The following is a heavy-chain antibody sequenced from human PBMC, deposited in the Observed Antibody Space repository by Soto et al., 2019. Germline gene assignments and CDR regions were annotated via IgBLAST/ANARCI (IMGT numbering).Heavy chain of an antibody. V-gene: IGHV3-7*01. J-gene: IGHJ4*02. CDR2: IKQDESEK. CDR1: GFIFSNYW. Sequence: GGSLRLSCAASGFIFSNYWMSWVRQAPGKGLEWVANIKQDESEKYYVDSVKGRFTVSRDNAKNSLYLQMNNLRAEDTAVYYCARFLGSNWNCPPNYWGQGTLVTVSS. CDR3: ARFLGSNWNCPPNY. D-gene: IGHD1-7*01.